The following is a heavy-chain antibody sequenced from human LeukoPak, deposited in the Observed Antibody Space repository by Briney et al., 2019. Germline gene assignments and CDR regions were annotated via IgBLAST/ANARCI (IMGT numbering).Heavy chain of an antibody. J-gene: IGHJ6*03. V-gene: IGHV4-34*01. CDR1: GGSFSGYY. CDR3: ARGRQDVTMIVVVMTAVSYYLDV. D-gene: IGHD3-22*01. CDR2: MNPSGST. Sequence: SETLSLTCAVYGGSFSGYYWTWIRQTPEKGLEWIGEMNPSGSTNYNPSLKSRVTISVDTSKNQFSLELSSVTAADTAVYYCARGRQDVTMIVVVMTAVSYYLDVRGKGTTVTVSS.